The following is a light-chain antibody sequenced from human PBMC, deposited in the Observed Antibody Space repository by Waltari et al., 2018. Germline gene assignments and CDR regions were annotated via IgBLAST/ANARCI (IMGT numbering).Light chain of an antibody. CDR3: QSYDNKLKV. J-gene: IGLJ6*01. CDR1: FSNIGAGHA. CDR2: KNN. V-gene: IGLV1-40*03. Sequence: QSVLTQPPSVSGAPGQTVTISCTGAFSNIGAGHAVHWYQRLPGAAPKLLIHKNNNRPSGVPARFSGSRSGASASLIIAGIQSEDEADYYCQSYDNKLKVFGSGTKVNVL.